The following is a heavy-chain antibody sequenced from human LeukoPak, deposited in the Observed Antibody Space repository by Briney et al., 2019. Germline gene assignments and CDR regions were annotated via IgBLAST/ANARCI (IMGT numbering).Heavy chain of an antibody. V-gene: IGHV3-33*08. J-gene: IGHJ4*02. Sequence: PGGSLRLSCAASGLTFSSYGMHWVRQAPGKGLEWVAVIWYDGSNKYYADSVKGRFTISRDNSKNTLYLQMNSLRAEDTAVYYCARDLTYSSSSHFDYWGQGTLVTVSS. CDR3: ARDLTYSSSSHFDY. D-gene: IGHD6-6*01. CDR1: GLTFSSYG. CDR2: IWYDGSNK.